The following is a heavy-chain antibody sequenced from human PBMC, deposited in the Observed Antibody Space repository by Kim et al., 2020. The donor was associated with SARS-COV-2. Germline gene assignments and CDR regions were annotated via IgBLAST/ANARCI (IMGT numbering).Heavy chain of an antibody. CDR2: IYYSGST. CDR1: GGSISSSSYY. V-gene: IGHV4-39*01. Sequence: SETLSLTCTVSGGSISSSSYYWGWIRQPPGKGLEWIGSIYYSGSTYYNPSLKSRVTISVDTSKNQFSLKLSSVTAADTAVYYCARRGIAVAAPRGEGMDVWGQGTTVTVSS. J-gene: IGHJ6*02. D-gene: IGHD6-19*01. CDR3: ARRGIAVAAPRGEGMDV.